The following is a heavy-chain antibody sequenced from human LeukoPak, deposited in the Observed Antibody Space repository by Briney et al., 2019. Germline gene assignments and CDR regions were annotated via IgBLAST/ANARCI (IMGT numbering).Heavy chain of an antibody. J-gene: IGHJ4*02. CDR2: ISWNSGSI. CDR1: GFTFDDYA. CDR3: AKAAGGYYDSSGYYFFDY. Sequence: GRSLRLSCAASGFTFDDYAMLWVRQAPGKGLEWVSGISWNSGSIGYADSVKGRFTISRDNAKNSLYLQMNSLRAEDMALYYCAKAAGGYYDSSGYYFFDYWGQGTLVTVSS. D-gene: IGHD3-22*01. V-gene: IGHV3-9*03.